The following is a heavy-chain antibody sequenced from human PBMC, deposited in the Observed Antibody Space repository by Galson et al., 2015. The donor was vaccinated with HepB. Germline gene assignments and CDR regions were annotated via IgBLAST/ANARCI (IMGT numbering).Heavy chain of an antibody. CDR1: GYTFTSYG. V-gene: IGHV1-18*01. CDR2: ISAYNGNT. D-gene: IGHD3-10*01. CDR3: ARDYGSGSYYYIDY. J-gene: IGHJ4*02. Sequence: SVKVSCKASGYTFTSYGISWVRQAPGQGLEWMGWISAYNGNTHYAQKLQGRVTMTTDTSTSTAYMELRSLRSDDTAVYYCARDYGSGSYYYIDYWGQGTLVTVSS.